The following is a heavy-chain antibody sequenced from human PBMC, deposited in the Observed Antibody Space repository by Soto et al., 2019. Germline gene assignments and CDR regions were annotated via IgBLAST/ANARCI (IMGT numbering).Heavy chain of an antibody. CDR3: ARADYEDWYFDL. CDR2: ISTTSTYI. J-gene: IGHJ2*01. D-gene: IGHD3-16*01. V-gene: IGHV3-21*01. Sequence: EVQLVESGGGLIRPGGSERLFCAASGFTLNPYNVIWARESRGRGLEWVTSISTTSTYIYYTDSVRGRFTISRDNAKNSLYLQMNSLRADDTAVYYCARADYEDWYFDLWGRGTLVTVSS. CDR1: GFTLNPYN.